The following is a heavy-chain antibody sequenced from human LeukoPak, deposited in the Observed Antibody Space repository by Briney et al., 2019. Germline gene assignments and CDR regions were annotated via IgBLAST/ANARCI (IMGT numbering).Heavy chain of an antibody. CDR1: GFTFSSYA. J-gene: IGHJ4*02. Sequence: GGSLRLSCAASGFTFSSYAMSWVRQAPGKGLEWVSAISGSGGSTYYADSVKGRFTISRDNSKNTLYLQMNSLRAEDTAVYYCARVPDYYGSGSYYFDYWGQGTLVTVSS. CDR3: ARVPDYYGSGSYYFDY. CDR2: ISGSGGST. D-gene: IGHD3-10*01. V-gene: IGHV3-23*01.